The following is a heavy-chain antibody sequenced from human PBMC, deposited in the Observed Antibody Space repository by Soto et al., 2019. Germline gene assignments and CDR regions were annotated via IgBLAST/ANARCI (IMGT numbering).Heavy chain of an antibody. D-gene: IGHD6-6*01. CDR2: INHSGST. J-gene: IGHJ4*02. CDR1: GGSFSGYY. V-gene: IGHV4-34*01. CDR3: ARGFRPDHFDY. Sequence: SETLSLTCAVYGGSFSGYYWSWIRQPPGKGLEWIGEINHSGSTNYNPSLKSRVTISVDTSKNQFSLKLSSVTAADTAVYYCARGFRPDHFDYWGQGTLVTVSS.